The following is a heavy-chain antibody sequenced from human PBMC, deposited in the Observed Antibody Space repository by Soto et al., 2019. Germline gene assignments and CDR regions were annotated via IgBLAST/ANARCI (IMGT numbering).Heavy chain of an antibody. V-gene: IGHV3-11*01. CDR1: GFFFTDYF. CDR2: ISPSGDVT. Sequence: QVQLAESGGGLVKSGGSLTLSCSTSGFFFTDYFMSWIRQAPGKGLEWVSYISPSGDVTHYADSVKRRFTISRDNTKNSLFLQMSSLRDDDTAVYYCARQLERRVGAASHWGQGTRVSVSS. D-gene: IGHD1-26*01. CDR3: ARQLERRVGAASH. J-gene: IGHJ4*02.